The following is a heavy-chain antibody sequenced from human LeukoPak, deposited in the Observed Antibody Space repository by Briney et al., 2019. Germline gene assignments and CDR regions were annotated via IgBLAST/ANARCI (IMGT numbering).Heavy chain of an antibody. J-gene: IGHJ4*02. D-gene: IGHD4-17*01. CDR2: IWHDGSSK. CDR1: GFTFSTYG. Sequence: GGSLRLSCAASGFTFSTYGVHWVRQAPGKGLEWVAVIWHDGSSKYYADSVKGRFLLSRDNSLNTVYLQMNGLRAEDTAVYYCARDSDYGDGFDYWGQGTLVTVSS. V-gene: IGHV3-33*01. CDR3: ARDSDYGDGFDY.